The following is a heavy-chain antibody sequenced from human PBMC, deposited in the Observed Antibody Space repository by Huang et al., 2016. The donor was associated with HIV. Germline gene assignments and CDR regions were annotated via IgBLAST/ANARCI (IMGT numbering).Heavy chain of an antibody. Sequence: QVQLVQSGAEVKKPGASVKVSCKASGNTFRGYGCSWVRQAPGQGVEWRGWISGYNGNTNYVENLQGRVTMTTDTSTSTAYMELRSLRSDDTAMYYCARDRRPYSGSYLGYWGQGTLVTVSS. J-gene: IGHJ4*02. CDR3: ARDRRPYSGSYLGY. V-gene: IGHV1-18*04. CDR1: GNTFRGYG. D-gene: IGHD1-26*01. CDR2: ISGYNGNT.